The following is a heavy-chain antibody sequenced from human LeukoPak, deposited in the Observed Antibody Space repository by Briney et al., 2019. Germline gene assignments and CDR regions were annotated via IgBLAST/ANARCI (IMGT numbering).Heavy chain of an antibody. CDR2: INHSGST. CDR1: GGSFSGYY. J-gene: IGHJ4*02. Sequence: PSETLSLTCAVYGGSFSGYYWSWIRQPPGKGLEWIGEINHSGSTNYNPSLKSRVTISVDTSKNQFSLKLSSVTAADTAVYYCARGMSRYRSGWSYYFDYWGQGTLVTVSS. V-gene: IGHV4-34*01. CDR3: ARGMSRYRSGWSYYFDY. D-gene: IGHD6-19*01.